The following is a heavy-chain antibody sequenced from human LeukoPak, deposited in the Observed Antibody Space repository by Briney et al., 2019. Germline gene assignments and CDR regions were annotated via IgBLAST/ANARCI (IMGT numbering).Heavy chain of an antibody. CDR1: GYTFTSYY. V-gene: IGHV1-46*01. Sequence: EASVTVSCTASGYTFTSYYMHWVRQAPGQGLEWMGIISTSGGNTGYAQKFQGRIIMTRDTSTSTVYLDLSSLRSDDTAVYYCARVWVGATKAGYGYWGQGTLVTVSS. CDR2: ISTSGGNT. J-gene: IGHJ4*02. D-gene: IGHD1-26*01. CDR3: ARVWVGATKAGYGY.